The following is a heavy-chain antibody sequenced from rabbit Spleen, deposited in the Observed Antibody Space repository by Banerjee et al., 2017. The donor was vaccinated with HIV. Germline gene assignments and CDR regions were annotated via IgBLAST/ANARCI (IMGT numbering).Heavy chain of an antibody. J-gene: IGHJ4*01. CDR3: ARDLAGVIGWNFGW. CDR1: GFDFSSNA. V-gene: IGHV1S47*01. Sequence: EESGGDLVQPEGSPTLTCKASGFDFSSNAMCWVRQAPGKGPEWIACIYTGDGSTYYASWANGRFTISKTSSTTVTLEMTSLTVADTATYFCARDLAGVIGWNFGWWGPGTLVTVS. CDR2: IYTGDGST. D-gene: IGHD4-1*01.